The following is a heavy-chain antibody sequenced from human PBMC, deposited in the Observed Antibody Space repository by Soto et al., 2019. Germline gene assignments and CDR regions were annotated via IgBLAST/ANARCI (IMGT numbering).Heavy chain of an antibody. CDR2: ISAYNGNT. V-gene: IGHV1-18*01. CDR3: AREAPLMVRGVIHYYYGMDV. Sequence: GASVKVSCKASGYTFTSYGISWVRQAPGQGLEWMGWISAYNGNTNYAQKLQGRVTMTTDTSTSTAYMELRSLRSDDTAVYYCAREAPLMVRGVIHYYYGMDVWGQGTTVTVSS. J-gene: IGHJ6*02. D-gene: IGHD3-10*01. CDR1: GYTFTSYG.